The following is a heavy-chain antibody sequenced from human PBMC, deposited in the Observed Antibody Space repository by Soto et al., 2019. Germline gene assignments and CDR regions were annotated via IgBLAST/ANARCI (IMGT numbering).Heavy chain of an antibody. J-gene: IGHJ6*02. CDR1: GFTFSDYY. V-gene: IGHV3-11*01. CDR2: ISSSGSTI. D-gene: IGHD3-22*01. Sequence: QVQLVESGGGLVKPGGSLRLSCAASGFTFSDYYMSWIRQAPGKGLEWVSYISSSGSTIYYADSVKGRFTISRDNAKNSLDLQVKSLRAEDTAVYYCARLDGNSYDSSGYYYYYYGVDVWGQGNGVTVSS. CDR3: ARLDGNSYDSSGYYYYYYGVDV.